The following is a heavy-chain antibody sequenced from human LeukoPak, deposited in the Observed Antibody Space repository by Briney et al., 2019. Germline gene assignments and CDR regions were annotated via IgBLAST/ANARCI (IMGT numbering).Heavy chain of an antibody. Sequence: GASVKVSCKASGYTFTSYYMHWVRQAPGQGLEWMGIINPSGGSTSYAQKFQGRVTMTRDTSISTAYMELSRLRSDDTAVYYCARVGGGTIFGVVKDPIGYWGQGTLVTVSS. CDR2: INPSGGST. D-gene: IGHD3-3*01. J-gene: IGHJ4*02. CDR3: ARVGGGTIFGVVKDPIGY. CDR1: GYTFTSYY. V-gene: IGHV1-46*01.